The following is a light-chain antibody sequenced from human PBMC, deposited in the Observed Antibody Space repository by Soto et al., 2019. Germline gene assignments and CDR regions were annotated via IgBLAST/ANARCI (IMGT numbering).Light chain of an antibody. CDR3: QQYNNWPRT. CDR1: QSVSSN. CDR2: GAS. Sequence: EIVLTQSPATLSLSPGERATLSCRATQSVSSNLEWYQQKPGQAPRLLIYGASNRATGIPARFSGSGSGTEFTLTISSLQSEDFAIYYCQQYNNWPRTFGQGTKVDI. V-gene: IGKV3-15*01. J-gene: IGKJ1*01.